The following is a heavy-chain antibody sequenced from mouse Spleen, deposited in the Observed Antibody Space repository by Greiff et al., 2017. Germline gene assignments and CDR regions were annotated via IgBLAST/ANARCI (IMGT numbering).Heavy chain of an antibody. Sequence: VHLVESGPGLVAPSQSLSITCTVSGFSLTNYAVHWVRQSPGKGLEWLGVIWSDGSTDYNAAFISRLSISKDNSKSQVFFKMNSLQADDTAIYYCARKGNYYGSSLDVWGAGTTVTVSS. CDR2: IWSDGST. D-gene: IGHD1-1*01. J-gene: IGHJ1*01. CDR1: GFSLTNYA. V-gene: IGHV2-4-1*01. CDR3: ARKGNYYGSSLDV.